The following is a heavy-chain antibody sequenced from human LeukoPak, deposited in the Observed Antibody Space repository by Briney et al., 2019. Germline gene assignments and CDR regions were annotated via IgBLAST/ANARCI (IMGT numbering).Heavy chain of an antibody. CDR1: GGTFSSYA. V-gene: IGHV1-69*13. D-gene: IGHD3-9*01. CDR2: IIPIFGTA. Sequence: GASVKVPCKASGGTFSSYAISWVRQAPGQGLEWMGGIIPIFGTANYAQKFQGRVTITADESTSTAYMELSSLRSEDTAVYYCARHAPPDNYFDCWGQGTLVTVSS. CDR3: ARHAPPDNYFDC. J-gene: IGHJ4*02.